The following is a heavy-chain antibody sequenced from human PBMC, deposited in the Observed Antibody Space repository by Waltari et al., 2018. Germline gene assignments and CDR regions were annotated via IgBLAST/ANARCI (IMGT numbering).Heavy chain of an antibody. Sequence: QVQLVQSGAEVKKPGASVKVSCKASGYTFTGYYMHWVRPAPGQGLEWVGRSNPNSGGTNYAQKLQGRVTMTRETSISTAYMELSRLRSDDTAVYYCAREQQQQSLGYWGQGTLVTVSS. CDR3: AREQQQQSLGY. V-gene: IGHV1-2*06. D-gene: IGHD6-19*01. CDR2: SNPNSGGT. J-gene: IGHJ4*02. CDR1: GYTFTGYY.